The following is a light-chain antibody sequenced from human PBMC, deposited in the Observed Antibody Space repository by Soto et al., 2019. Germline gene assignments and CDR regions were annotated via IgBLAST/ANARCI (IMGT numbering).Light chain of an antibody. CDR1: QSVSSY. J-gene: IGKJ3*01. V-gene: IGKV3-11*01. Sequence: EIVLTQSPATLSLSPGERATLSCRASQSVSSYLAWYQQKPGQAPRLLIYDASNRASGIPARFSGSGSGTDFTLTISSLEPEDFAVYYCQPRSNWPPFTFGPGTKLDLK. CDR3: QPRSNWPPFT. CDR2: DAS.